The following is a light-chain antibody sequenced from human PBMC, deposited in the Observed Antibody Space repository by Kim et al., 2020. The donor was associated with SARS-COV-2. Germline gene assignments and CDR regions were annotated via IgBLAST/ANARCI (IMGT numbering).Light chain of an antibody. V-gene: IGKV2-30*02. CDR2: KVS. CDR3: MQYTHWPPIT. CDR1: RSLVRTDRNSY. Sequence: ASISCKSSRSLVRTDRNSYLNWYQQMPGQSPRRLIYKVSKLDSGGPDSCSGSGSGTGFTLKISNVEAEHVGVYYGMQYTHWPPITIGNGTRLEIK. J-gene: IGKJ5*01.